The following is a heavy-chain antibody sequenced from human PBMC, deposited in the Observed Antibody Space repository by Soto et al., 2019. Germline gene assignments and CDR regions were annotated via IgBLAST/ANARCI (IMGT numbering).Heavy chain of an antibody. CDR3: AKATPGEFFDY. V-gene: IGHV3-23*01. J-gene: IGHJ4*02. CDR2: ISGSGGST. D-gene: IGHD3-10*01. CDR1: GVAFGSYA. Sequence: GGSLKLSCATSGVAFGSYAMSWVSQAPVKGLEWVSAISGSGGSTYYADSVKGRFTISRDNSKNTLYLQMNSLRAEDTAVYYCAKATPGEFFDYWGQGTLVTVSS.